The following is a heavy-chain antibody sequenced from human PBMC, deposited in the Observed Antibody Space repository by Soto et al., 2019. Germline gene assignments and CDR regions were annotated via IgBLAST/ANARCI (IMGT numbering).Heavy chain of an antibody. J-gene: IGHJ4*02. Sequence: EVQLVESGGGLVQPGGSLRLSCAISGITFSDHDIDWVRQAAGKGLEWLGRSRTRADNYATDYAASVKGRFTFSRDDSKSSLSRQMGSLKTGDTAMCYWVLWVRGIINYWGQGTLVTVSS. V-gene: IGHV3-72*01. CDR1: GITFSDHD. CDR3: VLWVRGIINY. D-gene: IGHD3-10*01. CDR2: SRTRADNYAT.